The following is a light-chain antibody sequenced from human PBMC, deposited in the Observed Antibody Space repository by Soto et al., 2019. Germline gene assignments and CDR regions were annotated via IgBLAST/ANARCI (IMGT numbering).Light chain of an antibody. CDR1: QSVSSY. CDR3: QQYNNWWT. Sequence: EIVLTQSPATLSLSPGERATLSCRASQSVSSYLAWYQQKPGQAPRLLIYDASNRATGIPARFSGSGSGTDFTLTISSLEPEDFGVYYCQQYNNWWTFGQGTKVEI. J-gene: IGKJ1*01. V-gene: IGKV3-11*01. CDR2: DAS.